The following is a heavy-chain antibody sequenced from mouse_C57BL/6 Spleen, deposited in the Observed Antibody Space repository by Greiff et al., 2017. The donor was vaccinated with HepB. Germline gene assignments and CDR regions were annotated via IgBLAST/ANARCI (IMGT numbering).Heavy chain of an antibody. Sequence: EVQLVESGGGLVKPGGSLKLSCAASGFTFSDYGMHWVRQAPEKGLEWVAYISSGSSTIYYADTVKGRFTISRDNAKNTLFLQMTSLRSEDTAMYYCAKFYYGYAMDYWGQGTSVTVSS. CDR1: GFTFSDYG. D-gene: IGHD2-1*01. CDR3: AKFYYGYAMDY. V-gene: IGHV5-17*01. J-gene: IGHJ4*01. CDR2: ISSGSSTI.